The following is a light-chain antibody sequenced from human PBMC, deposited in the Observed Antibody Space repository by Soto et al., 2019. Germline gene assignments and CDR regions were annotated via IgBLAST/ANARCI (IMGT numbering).Light chain of an antibody. Sequence: QSALTQPPSASGSPGQSVAISCTGTSSDVGGYSYVSWYQQHPGKAPKLMIYEVNKRPSGVPDRFSGSKSGNTASLTVSGLQAEDEADYYCSSYAGSSNVFGTGLKVTVL. CDR1: SSDVGGYSY. V-gene: IGLV2-8*01. CDR3: SSYAGSSNV. J-gene: IGLJ1*01. CDR2: EVN.